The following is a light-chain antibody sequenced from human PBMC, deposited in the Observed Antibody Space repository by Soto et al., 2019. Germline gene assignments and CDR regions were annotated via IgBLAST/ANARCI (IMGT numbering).Light chain of an antibody. CDR3: QQYGSSGT. V-gene: IGKV3-20*01. CDR2: GAS. Sequence: IVFTQSQGTLSLSPGERATLSCRASQSVSNNYLAWYQQKPGQAPRLIIYGASNRATGIPDRFSGSGAGTDFTLTISRVEPEDFAVYYCQQYGSSGTFGQGTKVDI. CDR1: QSVSNNY. J-gene: IGKJ1*01.